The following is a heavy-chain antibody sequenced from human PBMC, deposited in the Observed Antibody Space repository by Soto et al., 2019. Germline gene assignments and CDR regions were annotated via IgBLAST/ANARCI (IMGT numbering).Heavy chain of an antibody. CDR1: GFTFSASA. D-gene: IGHD3-3*01. J-gene: IGHJ6*03. CDR2: IGSKGNSYAT. V-gene: IGHV3-73*01. Sequence: GGSLRLSCAASGFTFSASAMHWVRQASGKGLEWLGRIGSKGNSYATVYAASVKGRFTISRDDSKNTAYLQMNSLKTEDTAVYYCSRQASDFYSGAPQYYMDVWGKGTTVTVSS. CDR3: SRQASDFYSGAPQYYMDV.